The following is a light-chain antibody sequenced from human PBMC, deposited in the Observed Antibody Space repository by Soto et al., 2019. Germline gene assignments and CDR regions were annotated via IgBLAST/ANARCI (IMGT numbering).Light chain of an antibody. V-gene: IGKV3-11*01. J-gene: IGKJ1*01. CDR1: QSVSSY. Sequence: ESVLTQSPATLSLSPGERATLSCRASQSVSSYLAWYQQKPGQAPRLLIYDASNSATGIPARFSGSGSGTDFTLTLSSLAPEDFAVYYCQQRSNWPTFGQGTKVE. CDR3: QQRSNWPT. CDR2: DAS.